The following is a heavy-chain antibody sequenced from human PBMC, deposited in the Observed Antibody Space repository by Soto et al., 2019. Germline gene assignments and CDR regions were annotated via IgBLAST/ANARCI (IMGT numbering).Heavy chain of an antibody. Sequence: QLQLQESGPGLVKPSETLSLTCTVSGGSISSSSYYWGWIRQPPGKGLEWIGSIYYSGSTYYNPSLKSRVTISVDTSKNLFSLKLSCVTAADTAVYYCARLRRGRGSESYFPDPRGYFDYWGQGTLVTVSS. V-gene: IGHV4-39*01. CDR2: IYYSGST. CDR3: ARLRRGRGSESYFPDPRGYFDY. D-gene: IGHD3-10*01. J-gene: IGHJ4*02. CDR1: GGSISSSSYY.